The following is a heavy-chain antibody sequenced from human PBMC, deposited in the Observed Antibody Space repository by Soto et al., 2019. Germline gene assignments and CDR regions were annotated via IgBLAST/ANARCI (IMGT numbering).Heavy chain of an antibody. D-gene: IGHD3-9*01. CDR1: GGSFSGYY. CDR3: ARESHDILTGPPWVWYFDL. V-gene: IGHV4-34*01. J-gene: IGHJ2*01. Sequence: QVQLQQWGAGPLRPLETLSLTCGVSGGSFSGYYWAWIRQSPGKGLEWIGEINDRGSINYNPSLKSRVSISVDTSENHCSLNLRSVTAADTAVYYCARESHDILTGPPWVWYFDLWGRGTLVTVSS. CDR2: INDRGSI.